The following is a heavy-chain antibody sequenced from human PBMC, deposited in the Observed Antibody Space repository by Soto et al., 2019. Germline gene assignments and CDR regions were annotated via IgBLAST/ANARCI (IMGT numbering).Heavy chain of an antibody. J-gene: IGHJ4*02. V-gene: IGHV3-33*06. CDR2: IWYDGSNT. CDR3: AKGLGGTITLPDY. D-gene: IGHD1-26*01. CDR1: GFTFSNYA. Sequence: QVQLVESGGGVVQPGRSLRLSCAASGFTFSNYAMHWVRQAPGKGLEWVASIWYDGSNTYYVESVKGRFTISRDNSKNTLFLQLSILRAEDTAIYFCAKGLGGTITLPDYWGQGALVTVSS.